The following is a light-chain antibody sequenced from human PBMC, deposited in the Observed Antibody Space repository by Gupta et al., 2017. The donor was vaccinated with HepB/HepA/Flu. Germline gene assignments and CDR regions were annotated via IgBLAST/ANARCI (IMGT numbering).Light chain of an antibody. Sequence: EIVLTPSPATLSLSPGERATHSCRASQSVNSYLAWYQQKPGQAPRLLIYYASNRATGIPARFSGSGSGTDFTLTISSLEPEDFAVYYCQQRSYWPLTFGRGTKVEIK. CDR1: QSVNSY. CDR2: YAS. V-gene: IGKV3-11*01. CDR3: QQRSYWPLT. J-gene: IGKJ1*01.